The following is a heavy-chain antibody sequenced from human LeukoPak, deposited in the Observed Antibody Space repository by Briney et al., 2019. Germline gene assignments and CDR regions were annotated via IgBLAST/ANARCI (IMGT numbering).Heavy chain of an antibody. CDR3: AKDNEAYGDYVPDY. J-gene: IGHJ4*02. Sequence: PGGSLRLSCAASGFTFSSYSMNWVRQAPGKGLEWVSSISSSSTYIYYADSVKGRFTISRDNAKNSLYLQMNSLRAEDTAVYYCAKDNEAYGDYVPDYWGQGTLVTVSS. D-gene: IGHD4-17*01. CDR2: ISSSSTYI. CDR1: GFTFSSYS. V-gene: IGHV3-21*01.